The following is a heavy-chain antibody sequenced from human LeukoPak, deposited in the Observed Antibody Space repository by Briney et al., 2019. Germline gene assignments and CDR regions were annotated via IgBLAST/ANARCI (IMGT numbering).Heavy chain of an antibody. CDR1: GGSISSGDYY. V-gene: IGHV4-30-4*01. CDR2: IYYSGST. Sequence: SQTLSLTCTVSGGSISSGDYYWSWIRQPPGTGLEWIGYIYYSGSTYYNPSLKSRVTISVDTSKNQFSLKLSSVTAADTAVYYCAREQKAAAGPYWFDPWGQGTLVTVPS. CDR3: AREQKAAAGPYWFDP. D-gene: IGHD6-13*01. J-gene: IGHJ5*02.